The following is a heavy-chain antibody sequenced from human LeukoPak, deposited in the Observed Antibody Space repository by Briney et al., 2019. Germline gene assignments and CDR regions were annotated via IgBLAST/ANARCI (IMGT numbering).Heavy chain of an antibody. CDR2: IKQPGSEK. D-gene: IGHD3-3*02. Sequence: GGSLRLSCSASGFTFHTYWMSWVRQAPGKRLEWVANIKQPGSEKYHVDSVRGRFTISRDNAKNSLYLQMNSLRVEDTAVYYCARTDATSLGYFDFWGQGTLVTVSS. J-gene: IGHJ4*02. CDR1: GFTFHTYW. V-gene: IGHV3-7*01. CDR3: ARTDATSLGYFDF.